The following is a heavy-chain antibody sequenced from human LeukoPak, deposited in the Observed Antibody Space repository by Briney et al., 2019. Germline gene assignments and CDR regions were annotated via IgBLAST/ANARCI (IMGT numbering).Heavy chain of an antibody. J-gene: IGHJ2*01. CDR3: ARLGGDTYYFGSASYPNWYFDL. D-gene: IGHD3-10*01. CDR1: GYTNTSYW. Sequence: GESLKISCQASGYTNTSYWIGWVRQMPGKGLECMGIVYPDDSDTTYSPSFQGQVTISADKSFSTAYLQWSSLKASDTAIYYCARLGGDTYYFGSASYPNWYFDLWGRGTLVTVSS. V-gene: IGHV5-51*01. CDR2: VYPDDSDT.